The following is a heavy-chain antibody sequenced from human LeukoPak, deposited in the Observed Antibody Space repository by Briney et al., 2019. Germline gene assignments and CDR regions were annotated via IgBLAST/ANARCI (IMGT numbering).Heavy chain of an antibody. V-gene: IGHV1-8*01. D-gene: IGHD2-15*01. CDR3: ARGLTGYCSGGSCYPSDYYYGMDV. J-gene: IGHJ6*02. Sequence: ASVKVSCKASGYTFTSYDINWVRQATGQGLERMGWMNPNSGNTGYVQKFQGRVTMTRNTSISTAYMELSSLRSEDTAVYYCARGLTGYCSGGSCYPSDYYYGMDVWGQGTTVTVSS. CDR2: MNPNSGNT. CDR1: GYTFTSYD.